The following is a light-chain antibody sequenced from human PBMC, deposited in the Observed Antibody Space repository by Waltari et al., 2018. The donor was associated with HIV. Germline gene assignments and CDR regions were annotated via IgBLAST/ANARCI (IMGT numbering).Light chain of an antibody. CDR3: ASRDDNLSHWV. Sequence: QSVLTQTPSMSRPPGQRVFISCSGSRSNIGNNFVSWFQQVSARATKLIIYNSDHPPSGVPARFSAAKSGSSASLAITGLQSDDEAVYFCASRDDNLSHWVFGGGTKLTV. CDR1: RSNIGNNF. J-gene: IGLJ3*02. CDR2: NSD. V-gene: IGLV1-47*02.